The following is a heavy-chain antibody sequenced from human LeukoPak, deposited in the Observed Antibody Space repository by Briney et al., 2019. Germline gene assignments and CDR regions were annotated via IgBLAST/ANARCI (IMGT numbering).Heavy chain of an antibody. Sequence: SETLSLTCSVSGASINNYYWTWIRQPPGKGLEWIGYVYHTGASGYHPSLKSRVAMSLDTSKNQVSLNLRSVTVADTAVYFCTRVVNGGHFDYWGQGTLVTVPS. CDR3: TRVVNGGHFDY. V-gene: IGHV4-59*01. J-gene: IGHJ4*02. CDR1: GASINNYY. CDR2: VYHTGAS. D-gene: IGHD2-8*01.